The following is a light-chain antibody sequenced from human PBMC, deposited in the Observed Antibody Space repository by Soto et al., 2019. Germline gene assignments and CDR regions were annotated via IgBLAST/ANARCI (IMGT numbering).Light chain of an antibody. J-gene: IGLJ1*01. CDR2: DVT. V-gene: IGLV2-11*01. Sequence: QSALTQPPSVSGSPGQSVTISCTGTSSDIGGYNFVSWYQQNPGNAPKLMMYDVTKRPSGVPDRFSGSKFGNTASLTISGLQADDEADYYCCSFAASYPPVYDFGTGTKVTVL. CDR1: SSDIGGYNF. CDR3: CSFAASYPPVYD.